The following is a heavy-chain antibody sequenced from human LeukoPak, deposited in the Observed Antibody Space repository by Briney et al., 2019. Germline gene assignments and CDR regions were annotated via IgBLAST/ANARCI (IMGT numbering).Heavy chain of an antibody. D-gene: IGHD4-23*01. CDR1: GFIFSSYA. CDR2: ISYDGSNK. J-gene: IGHJ5*02. V-gene: IGHV3-30*04. CDR3: ASAYGGNFP. Sequence: PGGSLRLSCAASGFIFSSYAMHWVRQAPGKGLEWVAVISYDGSNKYYADSVKGRFTISRDNSKNTLYLQMNSLRAEDTAVYYCASAYGGNFPWGQGTLVTVSS.